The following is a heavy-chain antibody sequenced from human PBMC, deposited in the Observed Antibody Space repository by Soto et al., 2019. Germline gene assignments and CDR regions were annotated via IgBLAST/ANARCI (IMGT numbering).Heavy chain of an antibody. CDR1: GFTFSSYG. V-gene: IGHV3-33*01. J-gene: IGHJ6*02. Sequence: QVQLVESGGGVVQPGRSLRLSCAASGFTFSSYGMHWVRQAPGKGLEWVALVWYDGGNKYYADSVKGRFTISRDNSKNTLYLQINSLRDEDRAVYYCVRAAGYSGNDYVYYYGMDVWGQGTTVTVSS. CDR3: VRAAGYSGNDYVYYYGMDV. CDR2: VWYDGGNK. D-gene: IGHD5-12*01.